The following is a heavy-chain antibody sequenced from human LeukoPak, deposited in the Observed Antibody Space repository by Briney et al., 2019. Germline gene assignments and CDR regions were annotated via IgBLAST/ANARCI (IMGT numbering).Heavy chain of an antibody. Sequence: SVKVSCKASGGTFSSYAISWVRQAPGQGLEWMGRIIPIFGIANYAQKFQGRVTITADKSTSTAYMELSSPRSEDTAVYYCARDISPSGLNGVRENWFDPWGQGTLVTVSS. J-gene: IGHJ5*02. D-gene: IGHD3-10*01. CDR1: GGTFSSYA. CDR2: IIPIFGIA. V-gene: IGHV1-69*04. CDR3: ARDISPSGLNGVRENWFDP.